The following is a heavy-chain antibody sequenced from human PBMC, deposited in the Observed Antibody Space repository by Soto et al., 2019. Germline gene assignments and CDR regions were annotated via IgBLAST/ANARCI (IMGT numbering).Heavy chain of an antibody. V-gene: IGHV3-30-3*01. CDR1: GFTFSSYA. CDR2: ISYDGSNK. D-gene: IGHD6-19*01. J-gene: IGHJ3*02. CDR3: ARDYSSGWYGAFDI. Sequence: PXEFLSLSCAASGFTFSSYAMHWVRQAPGKGLEWVAVISYDGSNKYYADSVKGRFTISRDNSKNTLYLQMNSLRAEDTAVYYCARDYSSGWYGAFDIWGQGTMVTVSS.